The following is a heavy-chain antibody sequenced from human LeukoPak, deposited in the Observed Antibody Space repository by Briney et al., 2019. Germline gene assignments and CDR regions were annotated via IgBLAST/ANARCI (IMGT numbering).Heavy chain of an antibody. CDR2: ISYDGSNK. D-gene: IGHD1-26*01. CDR3: VRDLGGRSGH. V-gene: IGHV3-30-3*01. CDR1: GFTFSSYA. J-gene: IGHJ4*02. Sequence: GGSLRLSCAASGFTFSSYAMHWVRQAPGKGLEWVAVISYDGSNKYYADSVKGRSTIFRDNAKNTLYLQMNSLRAEDTAVYYCVRDLGGRSGHWGQGTLVTVSS.